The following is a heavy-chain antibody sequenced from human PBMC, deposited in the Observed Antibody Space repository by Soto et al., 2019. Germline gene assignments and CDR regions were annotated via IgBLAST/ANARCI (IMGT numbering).Heavy chain of an antibody. D-gene: IGHD3-10*01. J-gene: IGHJ4*02. CDR1: GGSVSSGSYY. Sequence: PSETLSLTCTVSGGSVSSGSYYWSWIRQPPGKGLEWIGYVLYSGSTKYNPSLKSRVTISVDTSKNQFSLKVNSVTAADTAVYYCARDTRKRFGELWYFDYWGQGTLVTVSS. V-gene: IGHV4-61*01. CDR3: ARDTRKRFGELWYFDY. CDR2: VLYSGST.